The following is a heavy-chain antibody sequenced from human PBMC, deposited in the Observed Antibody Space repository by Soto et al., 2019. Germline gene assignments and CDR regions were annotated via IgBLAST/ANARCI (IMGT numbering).Heavy chain of an antibody. CDR1: GFTFSSYA. Sequence: EAQLLESGGTLVQPGGSLRLSCAASGFTFSSYAMTWVRQAPGKGLEWVSTIDNSGGITYYADSVKGRFTISRHKSKNTLYLQMNSMRAEDTAVYYCAKDTFDTSMAKTDYWGQGTLVTVSS. V-gene: IGHV3-23*01. D-gene: IGHD5-18*01. CDR3: AKDTFDTSMAKTDY. CDR2: IDNSGGIT. J-gene: IGHJ4*02.